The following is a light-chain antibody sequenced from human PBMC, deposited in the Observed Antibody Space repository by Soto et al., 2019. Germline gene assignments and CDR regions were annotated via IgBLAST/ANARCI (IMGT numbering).Light chain of an antibody. CDR2: KAS. J-gene: IGKJ1*01. Sequence: DIQMTQSPSTLSASVGDTVTITCRASQTISNWLAWYQQKPGKAPKLLIYKASSLQSGVPSRFSGIGSGTEFTLTISSLQPDDFATYYCQQYNFYSRTFGQRTKVEIK. CDR1: QTISNW. V-gene: IGKV1-5*03. CDR3: QQYNFYSRT.